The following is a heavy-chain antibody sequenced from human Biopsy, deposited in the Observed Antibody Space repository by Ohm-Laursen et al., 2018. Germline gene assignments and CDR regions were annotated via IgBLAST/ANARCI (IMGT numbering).Heavy chain of an antibody. Sequence: TLTLTCTVSGGSISSDYWSWLRQTPGKVLEWIGYIYYSGSTNYNPSLKSRVTVSVDTSKNQFSLRLNSVTAADTAVYYCARATNSTGWPYYYFYGMDVWGQGTTVTVSS. J-gene: IGHJ6*02. CDR3: ARATNSTGWPYYYFYGMDV. V-gene: IGHV4-59*01. CDR2: IYYSGST. D-gene: IGHD2/OR15-2a*01. CDR1: GGSISSDY.